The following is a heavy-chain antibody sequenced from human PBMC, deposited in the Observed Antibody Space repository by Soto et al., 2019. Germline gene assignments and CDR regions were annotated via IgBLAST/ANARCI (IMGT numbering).Heavy chain of an antibody. V-gene: IGHV4-59*01. CDR2: IYYSGST. Sequence: PSETLSLTCTVSGGSISSYYWSWIRQPPGKGLEWIGYIYYSGSTNYNPSLKSRVTISVDTSKNQFSLKLSSVTAADTAVYYCARGSGYCISTSCYGLYYYYYGMDVWGQGTTVTVSS. CDR1: GGSISSYY. D-gene: IGHD2-2*01. J-gene: IGHJ6*02. CDR3: ARGSGYCISTSCYGLYYYYYGMDV.